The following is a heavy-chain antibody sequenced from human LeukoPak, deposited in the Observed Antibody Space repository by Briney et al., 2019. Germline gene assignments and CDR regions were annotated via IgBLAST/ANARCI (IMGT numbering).Heavy chain of an antibody. CDR2: IYYSGST. CDR1: GGSISSYY. D-gene: IGHD1-7*01. J-gene: IGHJ2*01. Sequence: PSETLSLTCTVSGGSISSYYWSWIRQPPGKGLEWIGYIYYSGSTNYNPSLKSRVTISVDTSKNQFSLKLSSVTAADTAVYYCARAENYPNWYFDLWGRGTLVTVSS. V-gene: IGHV4-59*01. CDR3: ARAENYPNWYFDL.